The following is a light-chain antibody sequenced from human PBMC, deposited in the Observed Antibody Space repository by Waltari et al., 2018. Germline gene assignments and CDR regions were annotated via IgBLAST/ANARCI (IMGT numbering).Light chain of an antibody. CDR3: SSYTSRNTLV. J-gene: IGLJ2*01. Sequence: QSALTQPTSVSGSPGQSITIPCTAPSSDVGGFNYSSWYQQHPGEAPKIMIYEVINRASGISYRVSGSKSGNTASLTISGLQAADEADYYCSSYTSRNTLVFGGGTKLTVL. V-gene: IGLV2-14*03. CDR2: EVI. CDR1: SSDVGGFNY.